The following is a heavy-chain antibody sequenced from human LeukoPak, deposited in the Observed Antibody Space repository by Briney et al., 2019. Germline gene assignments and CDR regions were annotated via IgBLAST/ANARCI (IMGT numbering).Heavy chain of an antibody. CDR2: ISGSGGST. CDR1: GFTFSSYA. D-gene: IGHD2-8*01. Sequence: GGSLRLSCAASGFTFSSYAMSWVRQAPGKGLEWVSAISGSGGSTYYADSVKGRFTISRDNSKNTLYLQMNSPRAEDTAVYYCAKSPQGVYVYYFDYWGQGTLVTVSS. CDR3: AKSPQGVYVYYFDY. V-gene: IGHV3-23*01. J-gene: IGHJ4*02.